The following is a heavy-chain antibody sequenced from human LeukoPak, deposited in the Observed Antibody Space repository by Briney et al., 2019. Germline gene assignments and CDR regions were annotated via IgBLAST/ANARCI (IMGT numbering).Heavy chain of an antibody. CDR3: ARSRYYDFWSGVGGSFDY. CDR1: GYTFTSYG. V-gene: IGHV1-18*01. Sequence: ASVKVACKASGYTFTSYGISWVRQAPGQGLEWMGWISAYNGNTNYAQKLQGRVTMTTDTSTSTAYMELRSLRSDDTAVYYCARSRYYDFWSGVGGSFDYWGQGTLVTVSS. J-gene: IGHJ4*02. D-gene: IGHD3-3*01. CDR2: ISAYNGNT.